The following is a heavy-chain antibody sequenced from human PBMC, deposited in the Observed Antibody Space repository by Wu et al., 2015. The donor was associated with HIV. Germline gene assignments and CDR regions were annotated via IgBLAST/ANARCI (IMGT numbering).Heavy chain of an antibody. J-gene: IGHJ4*02. V-gene: IGHV1-46*01. CDR3: ARDPGXTERLNWGNHFDY. CDR2: FNPRTGAT. D-gene: IGHD7-27*01. Sequence: QAQLVQSGAEVTNPGASVKVSCEASEYIFTTNYIHWVRQAPGQGLEWMGIFNPRTGATNFAQKFQGRVTMTRDTSTRTVYMEVTSLRSEDAAVYYCARDPGXTERLNWGNHFDYWGQGTLVTVSS. CDR1: EYIFTTNY.